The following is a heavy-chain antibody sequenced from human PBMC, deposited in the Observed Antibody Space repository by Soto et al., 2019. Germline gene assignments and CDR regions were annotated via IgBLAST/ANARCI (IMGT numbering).Heavy chain of an antibody. CDR1: GGTFSSYT. Sequence: QVQLVQSGAEVKKPGSSVKVSCKASGGTFSSYTISWVRQAPGQGLEWMGRIIPILGIANYAQKFQGRVTITADKSTSTAYMELSSLRSEDTAVYYCARELYSSSSHFDYWGQGTLVTVSS. CDR3: ARELYSSSSHFDY. V-gene: IGHV1-69*08. D-gene: IGHD6-6*01. CDR2: IIPILGIA. J-gene: IGHJ4*02.